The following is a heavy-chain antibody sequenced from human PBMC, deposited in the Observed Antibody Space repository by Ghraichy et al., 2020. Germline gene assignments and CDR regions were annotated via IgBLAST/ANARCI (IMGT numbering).Heavy chain of an antibody. CDR3: ARGPGFRVDY. J-gene: IGHJ4*02. V-gene: IGHV3-7*03. Sequence: GESLNISCAASGFTFSNYWMTWVRQAPGKGLEWVANINQNANEKHYLDSVKGRFIISRDNAKNSLHLQMNSLRAEDTAVYYCARGPGFRVDYWGQGTLVTV. CDR1: GFTFSNYW. D-gene: IGHD3-10*01. CDR2: INQNANEK.